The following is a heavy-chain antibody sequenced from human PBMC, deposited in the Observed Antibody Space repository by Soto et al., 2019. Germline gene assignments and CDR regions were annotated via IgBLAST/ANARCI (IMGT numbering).Heavy chain of an antibody. CDR1: GFTFSSYD. D-gene: IGHD6-19*01. V-gene: IGHV3-13*01. CDR2: IGTAGDT. J-gene: IGHJ4*02. Sequence: EVQLVESGGGLVQPGGSLRLSCAAPGFTFSSYDMHWVRQATGKGLEWVSAIGTAGDTYYPGSVKGRFTISRENAKNSLYLQMNSLRAGDTAVYYCARGRGPYSSGWYEGDYWGQGTLVTVSS. CDR3: ARGRGPYSSGWYEGDY.